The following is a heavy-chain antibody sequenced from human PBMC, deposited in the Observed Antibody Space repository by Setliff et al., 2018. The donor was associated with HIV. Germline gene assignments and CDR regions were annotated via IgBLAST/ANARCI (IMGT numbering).Heavy chain of an antibody. CDR1: GGTFGSYA. D-gene: IGHD6-13*01. V-gene: IGHV1-69*05. J-gene: IGHJ4*02. CDR2: NIPMFGTV. Sequence: GASVKVSCKASGGTFGSYAISWVRQAPGQGLEWLGGNIPMFGTVSYAQKFQGRVTITTDESTSTAYMDLSSLRYEDTAVYYCARPGIAAADYYFDYWGQGALVTVSS. CDR3: ARPGIAAADYYFDY.